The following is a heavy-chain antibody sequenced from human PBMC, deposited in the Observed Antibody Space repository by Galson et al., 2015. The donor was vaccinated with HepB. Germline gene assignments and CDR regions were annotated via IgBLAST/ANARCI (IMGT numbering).Heavy chain of an antibody. J-gene: IGHJ4*02. D-gene: IGHD3-22*01. V-gene: IGHV5-10-1*01. CDR2: IDPSDSYT. CDR1: GYGFTSYW. Sequence: QSGAEVKKPGESLRISCKGSGYGFTSYWISWVRQMPGKGLEWMGRIDPSDSYTNYSPSFQGHVTISTDKSISTAYLQWSSLKASDTAMYYCARSGGYYYDSSGYYYNYWGQGTLVTVSS. CDR3: ARSGGYYYDSSGYYYNY.